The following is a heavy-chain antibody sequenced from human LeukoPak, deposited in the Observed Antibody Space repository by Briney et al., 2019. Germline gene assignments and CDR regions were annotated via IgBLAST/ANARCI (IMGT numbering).Heavy chain of an antibody. CDR1: GFSLSSYA. CDR2: TSSSDAGK. Sequence: GGSLRLSCTVSGFSLSSYALSWVRRAPGKGLEWVSATSSSDAGKYYADSVRGRFTISRDNSRNTMYLQMNSLRVEDAAVYYCAKAPVTSCRGAFCYPFDSWGQGTLVTVSS. D-gene: IGHD2-15*01. V-gene: IGHV3-23*01. J-gene: IGHJ4*02. CDR3: AKAPVTSCRGAFCYPFDS.